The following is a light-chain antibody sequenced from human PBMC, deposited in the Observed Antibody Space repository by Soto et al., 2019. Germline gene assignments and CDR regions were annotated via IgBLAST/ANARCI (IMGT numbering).Light chain of an antibody. CDR2: EVS. CDR3: TSYAGSNHVV. V-gene: IGLV2-8*01. CDR1: SSDVGGYNY. J-gene: IGLJ2*01. Sequence: QSALTQPPSASGSPGQSVTISCTGTSSDVGGYNYVSWYQQHPGKAPKLMIYEVSKRPSGVPDRFSGSKSGNTASLTVSGLQAEEEADYCCTSYAGSNHVVFGGGTKLTVL.